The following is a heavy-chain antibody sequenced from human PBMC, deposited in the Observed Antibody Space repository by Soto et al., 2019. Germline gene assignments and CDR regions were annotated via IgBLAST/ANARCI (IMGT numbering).Heavy chain of an antibody. D-gene: IGHD6-13*01. CDR3: ARVLGDRSWYDGLDY. Sequence: SETLSLTCDVSGYSISNGYYWGWIRQPPGEGLDWIGTIYHSGTTYYNPSLKSRVTISVDTSKNQFSLKLSSVTAADTAVYYCARVLGDRSWYDGLDYWGQGTLVTVSS. CDR1: GYSISNGYY. V-gene: IGHV4-38-2*01. J-gene: IGHJ4*02. CDR2: IYHSGTT.